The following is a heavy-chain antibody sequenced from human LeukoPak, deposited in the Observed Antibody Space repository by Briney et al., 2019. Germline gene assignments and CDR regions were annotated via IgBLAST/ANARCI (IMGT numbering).Heavy chain of an antibody. CDR3: ARHFSLGAFDI. J-gene: IGHJ3*02. Sequence: SETLSLTCTVSGGSISNFWGWIRQPPGKGLEWIGSIHYTGNTYYNASLKSRVTMSVDTSKNQFSLKLSSMTAADTAVHYCARHFSLGAFDIWGQGTMVSVSS. V-gene: IGHV4-39*01. D-gene: IGHD3-16*01. CDR1: GGSISNF. CDR2: IHYTGNT.